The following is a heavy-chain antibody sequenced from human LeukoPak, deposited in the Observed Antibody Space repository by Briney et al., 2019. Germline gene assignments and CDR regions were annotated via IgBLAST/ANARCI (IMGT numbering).Heavy chain of an antibody. CDR1: GYTFTKYG. J-gene: IGHJ3*02. Sequence: ASVKVPCKASGYTFTKYGITWVRQAPGQGLEWMGWISTYNGNTNYAQKLQGRVTMTTDTSTSTAYMELRSLISDDAAVYYCARSRVIQPWLRSDAFDIWGQGTMVTVSS. CDR3: ARSRVIQPWLRSDAFDI. V-gene: IGHV1-18*01. CDR2: ISTYNGNT. D-gene: IGHD5-18*01.